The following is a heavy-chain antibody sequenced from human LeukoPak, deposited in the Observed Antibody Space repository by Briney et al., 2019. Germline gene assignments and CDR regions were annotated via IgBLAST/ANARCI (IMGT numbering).Heavy chain of an antibody. CDR3: ANQAYSQFDY. J-gene: IGHJ4*02. D-gene: IGHD4-11*01. CDR1: GFAFSSYW. V-gene: IGHV3-7*01. CDR2: ISPDGSAE. Sequence: SGGSLRLSCVASGFAFSSYWISRVRQAPGKGLELVANISPDGSAEDYVDSVRGRFAISRDNAKRSLYLQMNSLSPEDTAVYYCANQAYSQFDYWGQGTLVSVSS.